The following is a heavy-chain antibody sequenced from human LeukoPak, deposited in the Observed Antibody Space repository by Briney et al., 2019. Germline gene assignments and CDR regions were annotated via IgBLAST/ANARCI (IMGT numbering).Heavy chain of an antibody. CDR3: ARGPIAARRGYFDY. Sequence: PSETLSLTCAVYGGSFSGYYWSWIRQPPGKGLEWIGEINHSGSTNYNPPLQSRITISVDTSKNPFSLKLSSVTAADTTVYYCARGPIAARRGYFDYWGQGTLVTVSS. CDR2: INHSGST. V-gene: IGHV4-34*01. D-gene: IGHD6-6*01. CDR1: GGSFSGYY. J-gene: IGHJ4*02.